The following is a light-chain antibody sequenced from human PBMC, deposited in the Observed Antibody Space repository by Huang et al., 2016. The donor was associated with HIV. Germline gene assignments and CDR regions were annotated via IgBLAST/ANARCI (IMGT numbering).Light chain of an antibody. V-gene: IGKV1-9*01. CDR3: QQVKAFPLT. J-gene: IGKJ4*01. Sequence: IHLTQSPSSLSLFAGDRVTITCRASQDMNNYIDWYQQKPGKAPKLLIYGASTLQSGVPSRFSGSGSGTDFSISITSLQPEDPATYYCQQVKAFPLTFGGGTQVEIK. CDR1: QDMNNY. CDR2: GAS.